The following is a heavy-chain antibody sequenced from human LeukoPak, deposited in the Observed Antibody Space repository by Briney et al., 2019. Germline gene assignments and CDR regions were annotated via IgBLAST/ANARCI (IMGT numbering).Heavy chain of an antibody. CDR3: ARDSASIAASEVVALDAFDI. D-gene: IGHD6-6*01. CDR1: GGSISSGSYY. CDR2: IYTSGST. Sequence: SETLSLTCTVSGGSISSGSYYWSWIRQPAGKGLEWIGRIYTSGSTNYNPSLKSRVTISVDTSKNQFSLKLSSVTAADTAVYYCARDSASIAASEVVALDAFDIWGQGTMVTVSS. V-gene: IGHV4-61*02. J-gene: IGHJ3*02.